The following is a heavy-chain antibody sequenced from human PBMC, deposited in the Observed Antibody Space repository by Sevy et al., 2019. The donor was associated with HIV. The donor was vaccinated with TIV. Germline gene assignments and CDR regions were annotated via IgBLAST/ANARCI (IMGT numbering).Heavy chain of an antibody. D-gene: IGHD2-21*02. CDR3: ARDRFYGGDSVTFAGDY. CDR1: RYNFNAFY. J-gene: IGHJ4*02. CDR2: INPYSGGT. V-gene: IGHV1-2*02. Sequence: ASVKVSCKASRYNFNAFYIHWVRQAPGQGLEWMGWINPYSGGTNYAQKFQGRVTMTTDTSISVAYMELSRLTSDDMAVYYCARDRFYGGDSVTFAGDYWGQGTLVTVSS.